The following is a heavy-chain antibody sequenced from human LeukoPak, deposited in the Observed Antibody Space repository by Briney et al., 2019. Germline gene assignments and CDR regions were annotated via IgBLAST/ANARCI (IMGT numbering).Heavy chain of an antibody. CDR1: GFTFSSYS. CDR3: AREALIDSSGYYYYYYGMDV. J-gene: IGHJ6*02. V-gene: IGHV3-21*01. Sequence: GGSLRLSCAASGFTFSSYSMNWVRQAPGKGLEWVSSISSSSSYIYYADSVKGRFTISRDNAKNSLYLQMNSLRAEDTAVYYCAREALIDSSGYYYYYYGMDVWGQGTTVTVSS. CDR2: ISSSSSYI. D-gene: IGHD3-22*01.